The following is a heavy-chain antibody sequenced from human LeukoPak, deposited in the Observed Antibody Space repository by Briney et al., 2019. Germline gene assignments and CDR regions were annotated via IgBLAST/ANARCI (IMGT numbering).Heavy chain of an antibody. Sequence: PSETLSLTCTVSGGSISSYYWSWIRQPPGKGLEWIGYIYYGVSTNYNPSLKSRVSISVDTSKNQFSLRLSSMTAADTAVYYCARGTMMVGPWGQGTQVTVSS. J-gene: IGHJ5*02. V-gene: IGHV4-59*01. CDR3: ARGTMMVGP. CDR2: IYYGVST. CDR1: GGSISSYY. D-gene: IGHD3-22*01.